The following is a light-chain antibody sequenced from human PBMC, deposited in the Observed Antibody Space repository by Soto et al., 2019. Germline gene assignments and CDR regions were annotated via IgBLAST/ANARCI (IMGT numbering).Light chain of an antibody. CDR2: EVS. V-gene: IGLV2-23*02. CDR1: SSDVGSYNL. J-gene: IGLJ2*01. Sequence: QPASVSGSPGQSITISCTGTSSDVGSYNLVSWYQQHPGKAPKLMIYEVSKRPSGVSNRFSGSKSGNTASLTISGLQAEDEADYYCCSYAGSSTYVVFGGGTKLTVL. CDR3: CSYAGSSTYVV.